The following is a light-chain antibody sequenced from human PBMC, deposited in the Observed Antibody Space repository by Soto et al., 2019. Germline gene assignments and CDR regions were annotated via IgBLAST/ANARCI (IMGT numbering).Light chain of an antibody. Sequence: QSALTQPASVSGSPGQSITISCTGTSSDVGSYNLVSWYQQHPGKAPKLVIYEVGRRPSGVSSRFSGSKSGNTASLTISGLQAEDEADYYCCSYAGSVLFGGGTQLTVL. V-gene: IGLV2-23*02. CDR2: EVG. J-gene: IGLJ2*01. CDR3: CSYAGSVL. CDR1: SSDVGSYNL.